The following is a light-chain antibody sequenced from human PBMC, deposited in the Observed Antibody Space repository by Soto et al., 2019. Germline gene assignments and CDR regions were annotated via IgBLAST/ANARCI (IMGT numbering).Light chain of an antibody. J-gene: IGLJ1*01. CDR3: CSYAGSRTPLI. Sequence: QSVLTQAASVSGSPGQSITISCTGTSSDVGSYNLVSWYQQHPGKANKLMIYEVSKRPSGLSNRFSGSKSGNTASLTISGLQAEDEADYYCCSYAGSRTPLIFGTGTKVTVL. CDR1: SSDVGSYNL. V-gene: IGLV2-23*02. CDR2: EVS.